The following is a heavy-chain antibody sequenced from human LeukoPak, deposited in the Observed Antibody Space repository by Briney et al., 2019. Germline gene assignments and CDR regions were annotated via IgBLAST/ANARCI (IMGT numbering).Heavy chain of an antibody. D-gene: IGHD1-26*01. CDR1: GFSLSTSGMR. V-gene: IGHV2-70*04. J-gene: IGHJ4*02. CDR2: IDWDDDK. CDR3: ARGTSGSYLDY. Sequence: SGXTLVNXTQTLTLTCTFSGFSLSTSGMRVSWIRQPPGKALEWLALIDWDDDKFYSTSLKTRLTISKDTSKNQVVLTMTNMDPVDTATYYCARGTSGSYLDYWGQGTLVTVSS.